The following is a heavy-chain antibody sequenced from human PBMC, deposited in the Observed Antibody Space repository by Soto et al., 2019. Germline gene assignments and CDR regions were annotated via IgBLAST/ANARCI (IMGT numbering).Heavy chain of an antibody. CDR1: GGTFSSYT. J-gene: IGHJ4*02. Sequence: QVQLVQSGAEVKKPGPSVKVSCKASGGTFSSYTISWVRQAPGQGLEWMGRIIPILGIANYAQKLQGRGTITANKSTSTAYMELSSLRSEDTAVYYCARTSGEYSRGWSMYYFDYWGQGTLVTVSS. V-gene: IGHV1-69*02. CDR3: ARTSGEYSRGWSMYYFDY. CDR2: IIPILGIA. D-gene: IGHD6-19*01.